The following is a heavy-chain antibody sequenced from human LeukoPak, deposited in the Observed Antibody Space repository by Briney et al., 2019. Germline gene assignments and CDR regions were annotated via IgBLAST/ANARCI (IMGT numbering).Heavy chain of an antibody. D-gene: IGHD6-19*01. CDR2: ISSGSSYI. Sequence: GGSLGLSCAASGFTFSTYTMTWVRRAPGKGLEWVSSISSGSSYIYYADSVKGRFTISRDNAKNSLYLQMTSLRAEDTAVYYCARGEGSSAWLTDYWGQGTLVTVSS. V-gene: IGHV3-21*01. J-gene: IGHJ4*02. CDR3: ARGEGSSAWLTDY. CDR1: GFTFSTYT.